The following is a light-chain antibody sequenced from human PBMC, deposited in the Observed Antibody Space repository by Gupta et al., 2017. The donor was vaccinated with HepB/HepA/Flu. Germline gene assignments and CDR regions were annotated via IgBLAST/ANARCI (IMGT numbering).Light chain of an antibody. Sequence: FVLTQSPGTLSLSPGARATLSCRASQSVSSNFLAWYQQKPGQAPRLLIYGASTRATGIPDRFSGSGSGTDFTLTISRLEPEDFAVYYCHQYGSTRGTFGQGTKVEIK. CDR3: HQYGSTRGT. J-gene: IGKJ1*01. V-gene: IGKV3-20*01. CDR1: QSVSSNF. CDR2: GAS.